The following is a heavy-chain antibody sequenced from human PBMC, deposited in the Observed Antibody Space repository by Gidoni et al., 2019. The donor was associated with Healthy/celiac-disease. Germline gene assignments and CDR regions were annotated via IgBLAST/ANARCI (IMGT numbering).Heavy chain of an antibody. CDR2: IYYSGRT. CDR1: GGPISSYY. V-gene: IGHV4-59*01. CDR3: ARVAGTYYYGSGSYAAPYYFDY. D-gene: IGHD3-10*01. J-gene: IGHJ4*02. Sequence: QVQLQASGPGLVKPSETPSLTCTVSGGPISSYYWSWTRQPPGKGLAWIGYIYYSGRTHYNPSLKSRVTISVDTSKNQFSLKLSSVTAADTAVYYCARVAGTYYYGSGSYAAPYYFDYWGQGTLVTVSS.